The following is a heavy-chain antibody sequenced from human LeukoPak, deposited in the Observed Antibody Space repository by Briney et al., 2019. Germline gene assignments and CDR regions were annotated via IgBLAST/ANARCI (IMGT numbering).Heavy chain of an antibody. J-gene: IGHJ4*02. CDR3: ARVTSGWLRFHMGYFDY. CDR1: GFTFSSYS. V-gene: IGHV3-21*01. D-gene: IGHD5-12*01. Sequence: GGSLRLSCAASGFTFSSYSMNWVRQAPGKGLEWVSSISSSSSYIYYTDSVKGRFTISRDNAKKSLYLQMNSLRAEDTAVYYCARVTSGWLRFHMGYFDYWGQGTLVTVSS. CDR2: ISSSSSYI.